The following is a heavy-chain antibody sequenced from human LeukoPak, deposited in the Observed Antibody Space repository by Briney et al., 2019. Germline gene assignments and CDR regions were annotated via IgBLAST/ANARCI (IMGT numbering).Heavy chain of an antibody. CDR2: ISWNSGSI. V-gene: IGHV3-9*01. CDR3: TTDREYYDSSGNRF. J-gene: IGHJ4*02. D-gene: IGHD3-22*01. Sequence: GGSLRLSCAASGFTFDDYAMHWVRQAPGKGLEWVSGISWNSGSIGYADSVKGRFTISRDNAKNSLYLQMNSLKTEDTAVYYCTTDREYYDSSGNRFWGQGTLVTVSS. CDR1: GFTFDDYA.